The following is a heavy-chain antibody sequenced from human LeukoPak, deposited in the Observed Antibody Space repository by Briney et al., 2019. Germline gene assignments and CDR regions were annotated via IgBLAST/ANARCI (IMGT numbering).Heavy chain of an antibody. CDR2: INWNGGGT. J-gene: IGHJ5*02. CDR3: ARDRYGSGINWFDP. CDR1: GFTFDDYG. Sequence: PGGSLRLSCAASGFTFDDYGMSWVRQAPGKGLEWVSGINWNGGGTGYADSVKGRFTISRDNAKNSLYLQMNSLRAEDTALYYCARDRYGSGINWFDPWGQGTLVTVSS. V-gene: IGHV3-20*04. D-gene: IGHD3-10*01.